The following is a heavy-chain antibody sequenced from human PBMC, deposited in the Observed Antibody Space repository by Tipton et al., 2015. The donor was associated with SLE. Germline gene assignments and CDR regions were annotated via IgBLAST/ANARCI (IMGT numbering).Heavy chain of an antibody. CDR3: AKAARVGAAYYYYGMDV. J-gene: IGHJ6*02. CDR1: GGSINSYF. V-gene: IGHV4-59*01. Sequence: TLSLTCTVSGGSINSYFWSWIRQPPGKGLEWIGYIYYSGNTNYNPSLKSRVTMSVDTSKNQISLKLSSATAADTAVYYCAKAARVGAAYYYYGMDVWGQGATVTVSS. CDR2: IYYSGNT. D-gene: IGHD1-26*01.